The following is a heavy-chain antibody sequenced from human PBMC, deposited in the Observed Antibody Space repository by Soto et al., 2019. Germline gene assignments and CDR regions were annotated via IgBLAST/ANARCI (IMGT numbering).Heavy chain of an antibody. D-gene: IGHD2-15*01. V-gene: IGHV4-59*08. J-gene: IGHJ5*02. CDR2: IYYSGST. CDR3: ARTIGGYCSGGSCYGRLNWFDP. Sequence: PSETLSLTCTVSGGSISSYYWSWIRQPPGKGLEWIGYIYYSGSTNYNPSLKSRVTISVDTSKNQFSLKLSSVTAADTAVYYCARTIGGYCSGGSCYGRLNWFDPWGQGTLVTVSS. CDR1: GGSISSYY.